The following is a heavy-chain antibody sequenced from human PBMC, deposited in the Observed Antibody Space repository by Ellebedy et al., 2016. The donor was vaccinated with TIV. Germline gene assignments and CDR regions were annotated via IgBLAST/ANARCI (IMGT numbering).Heavy chain of an antibody. V-gene: IGHV1-24*01. CDR1: GYTLTELS. D-gene: IGHD3-22*01. CDR3: ARDLTDYYDSSGAPFDY. J-gene: IGHJ4*02. CDR2: FDPEDGET. Sequence: ASVKVSCXVSGYTLTELSMHWVRQAPGKGLEWMGGFDPEDGETIYAQKFQGRVTMTEDTSTDTAYMELSSLRSEDTAVYYCARDLTDYYDSSGAPFDYWGQGTLVTVSS.